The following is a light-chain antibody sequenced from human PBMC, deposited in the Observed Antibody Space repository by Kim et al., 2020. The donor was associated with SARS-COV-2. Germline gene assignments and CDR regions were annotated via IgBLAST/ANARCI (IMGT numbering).Light chain of an antibody. Sequence: SYELTQPPSVSVSPGQTASITCSGDKLGDKYACWHQQKPGQSPVLVIYQDSKRPSGIPERFSGSNSGNTATLTISGTQAMDEADYYCQAWDSSVVFGGGTQLTVL. CDR3: QAWDSSVV. J-gene: IGLJ2*01. CDR1: KLGDKY. CDR2: QDS. V-gene: IGLV3-1*01.